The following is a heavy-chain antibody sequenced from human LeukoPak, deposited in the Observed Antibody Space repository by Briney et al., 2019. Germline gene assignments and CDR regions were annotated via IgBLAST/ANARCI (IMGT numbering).Heavy chain of an antibody. D-gene: IGHD4/OR15-4a*01. V-gene: IGHV3-23*01. J-gene: IGHJ4*02. CDR3: AKLTVSQLWWPRDY. CDR2: ISGSGGST. CDR1: GFTFSSYA. Sequence: PGGSLRLSCAAPGFTFSSYAMSWVRQAPGKGLEWVSAISGSGGSTYYADSVKGRFTISRDNSKNTLYLQMNSLRAEDTAVYYCAKLTVSQLWWPRDYWGQGTLVTVSS.